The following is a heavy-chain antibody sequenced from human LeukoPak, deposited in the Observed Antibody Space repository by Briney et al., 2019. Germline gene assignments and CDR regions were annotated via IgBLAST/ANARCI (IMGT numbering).Heavy chain of an antibody. CDR3: ARTPVAGSYYYYGMDV. Sequence: GGSLRLSCAASGFSFSSNAMSWVRQAPGKGLEWVSAISGSGGNTYYADSVKGRFTISRDNSKSTVYLQMDSLRAEDTAVFYCARTPVAGSYYYYGMDVWGQGTTVTVSS. D-gene: IGHD6-19*01. V-gene: IGHV3-23*01. CDR2: ISGSGGNT. CDR1: GFSFSSNA. J-gene: IGHJ6*02.